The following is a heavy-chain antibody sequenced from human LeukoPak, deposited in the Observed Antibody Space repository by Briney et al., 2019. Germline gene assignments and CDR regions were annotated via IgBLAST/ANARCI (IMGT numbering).Heavy chain of an antibody. Sequence: GASVKVSCKASGGTFSSYAISWVRQAPGQGLEWMGGIIPIFGTANYAQKFQGRVTITADESTSTAYMELSSLRSEDTAVYYCARGIVGATVYFDYWGQGTLVTVSS. J-gene: IGHJ4*02. V-gene: IGHV1-69*13. D-gene: IGHD1-26*01. CDR2: IIPIFGTA. CDR3: ARGIVGATVYFDY. CDR1: GGTFSSYA.